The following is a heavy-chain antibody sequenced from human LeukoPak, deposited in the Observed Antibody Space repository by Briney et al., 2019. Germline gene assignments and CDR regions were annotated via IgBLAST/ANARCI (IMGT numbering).Heavy chain of an antibody. CDR3: ARGGAAAGSWFDP. V-gene: IGHV1-18*01. Sequence: GALVKVSCKASGYTFTNYGISWVRQAPGQGLEWMGWISAYTGNTNYAQNFQGRVTMTTDTSTSTAYMELRSLRSDDTAVYYCARGGAAAGSWFDPWGQGTLVSVSS. CDR1: GYTFTNYG. CDR2: ISAYTGNT. J-gene: IGHJ5*02. D-gene: IGHD6-13*01.